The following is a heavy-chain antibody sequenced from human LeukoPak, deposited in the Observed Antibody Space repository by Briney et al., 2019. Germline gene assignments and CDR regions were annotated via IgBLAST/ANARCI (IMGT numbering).Heavy chain of an antibody. D-gene: IGHD3-22*01. CDR2: ISYDGSNK. V-gene: IGHV3-30*03. J-gene: IGHJ4*02. CDR1: GFTFSSYS. CDR3: ARETGVYYDSSGPLGY. Sequence: PGGSLRLSCAASGFTFSSYSMNWVRQAPGKGLEWVAIISYDGSNKYYADSVKGRFTISRDNSKNTLYLQMNSLRAEDTAVYYCARETGVYYDSSGPLGYWGQGTLVTVSS.